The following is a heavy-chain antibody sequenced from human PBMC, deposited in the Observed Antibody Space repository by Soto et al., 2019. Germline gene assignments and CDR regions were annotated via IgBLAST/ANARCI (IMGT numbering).Heavy chain of an antibody. D-gene: IGHD2-21*02. V-gene: IGHV3-21*01. CDR1: GFSFSTYS. CDR3: AREETAWPLAYGLDV. CDR2: ISSRSDT. J-gene: IGHJ6*02. Sequence: GGSLRLSCAASGFSFSTYSMNWVRQAPGKGLEWVSSISSRSDTYYADSVKGRFTISRDNAKNSVSLQMDSLRAEDAAVYYCAREETAWPLAYGLDVWGQGTTVTVSS.